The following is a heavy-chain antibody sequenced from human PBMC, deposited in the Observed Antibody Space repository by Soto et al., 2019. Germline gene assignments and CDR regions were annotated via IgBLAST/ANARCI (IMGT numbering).Heavy chain of an antibody. Sequence: QVQLVQSGAEVRKPGSSVTVSCKASGGTFSNYAISWVRQAPGQGLEWMGGIIPIVGTGSYAQKFRGRVTITADEPTTTAYMDLSSLRFEDTAAYYCVRVVILVPTASTHYYYLMDVWGPGTTVTVSS. V-gene: IGHV1-69*01. J-gene: IGHJ6*02. CDR2: IIPIVGTG. CDR1: GGTFSNYA. CDR3: VRVVILVPTASTHYYYLMDV. D-gene: IGHD2-2*01.